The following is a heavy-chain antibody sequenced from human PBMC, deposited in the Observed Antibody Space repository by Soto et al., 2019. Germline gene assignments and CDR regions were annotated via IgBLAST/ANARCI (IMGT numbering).Heavy chain of an antibody. D-gene: IGHD3-9*01. CDR3: ARSLTYYDILTGPYYFDY. V-gene: IGHV3-48*02. Sequence: GGSLRLSCAASGFTFSSYSMNWVRQAPGKGLEWVSYISSSSSTIYYADSVKGRFTISRDNAKNSLYLQMNSLRDEDTAVYYCARSLTYYDILTGPYYFDYWGQGTLVTVSS. J-gene: IGHJ4*02. CDR2: ISSSSSTI. CDR1: GFTFSSYS.